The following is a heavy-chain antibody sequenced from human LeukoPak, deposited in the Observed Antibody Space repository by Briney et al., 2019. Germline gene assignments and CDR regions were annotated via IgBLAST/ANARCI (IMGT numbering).Heavy chain of an antibody. CDR2: IWYDGSNK. D-gene: IGHD3-3*01. CDR3: AGDGTSIFGVVNHFDY. J-gene: IGHJ4*02. V-gene: IGHV3-33*01. Sequence: GGSLRLSCAASGFTFSSYGMHWVRQAPGKGLEWVAVIWYDGSNKYYADSVKGRFTISRDNSKNTLYLQMNSLRAEDTAVYYCAGDGTSIFGVVNHFDYWGQGTLVTVSS. CDR1: GFTFSSYG.